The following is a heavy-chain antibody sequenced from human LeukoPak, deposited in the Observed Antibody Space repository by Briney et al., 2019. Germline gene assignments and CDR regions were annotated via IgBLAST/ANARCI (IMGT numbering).Heavy chain of an antibody. CDR2: IYTSGST. V-gene: IGHV4-61*02. J-gene: IGHJ4*02. Sequence: SQTLSLTCTVSGGSISSGSYYWSWIRQPAGKGLEWIGRIYTSGSTNYNPSLKSRVTISVDTSKNQFSLKLSSVAAADTAVYYCARVTTGGYYNCWGQGTLVTVSS. CDR1: GGSISSGSYY. D-gene: IGHD3-22*01. CDR3: ARVTTGGYYNC.